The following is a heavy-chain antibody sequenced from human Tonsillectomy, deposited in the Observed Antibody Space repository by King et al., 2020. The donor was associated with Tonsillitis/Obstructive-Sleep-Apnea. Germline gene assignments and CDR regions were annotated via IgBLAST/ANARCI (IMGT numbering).Heavy chain of an antibody. CDR3: ARRYCSSTSCYSDY. Sequence: VQLVESGAEVKKPGASVKVSCTASGYTFTSYDINWVRQATGQGLEWMGWMNPNSGNTGYAQKFQGRVTMTRNTSISTAYMELSSLRSEDTAVYYCARRYCSSTSCYSDYWGQGTLVTVSS. V-gene: IGHV1-8*01. J-gene: IGHJ4*02. CDR1: GYTFTSYD. CDR2: MNPNSGNT. D-gene: IGHD2-2*02.